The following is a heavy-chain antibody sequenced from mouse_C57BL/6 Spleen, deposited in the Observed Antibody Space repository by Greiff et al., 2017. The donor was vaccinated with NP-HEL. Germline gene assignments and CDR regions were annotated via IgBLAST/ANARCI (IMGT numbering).Heavy chain of an antibody. J-gene: IGHJ2*01. CDR2: ISSGSSTT. CDR1: GFTFSDYG. D-gene: IGHD4-1*01. Sequence: EVQRVESGGGLVKPGGSLKLSCAASGFTFSDYGMHWVRQAPEKGLEWVAYISSGSSTTYYADTVKGRFTISRDNAKNTLFLQMTSLRSEDTAMYYCARGNWDHYFDYWGQGTTLTVSS. CDR3: ARGNWDHYFDY. V-gene: IGHV5-17*01.